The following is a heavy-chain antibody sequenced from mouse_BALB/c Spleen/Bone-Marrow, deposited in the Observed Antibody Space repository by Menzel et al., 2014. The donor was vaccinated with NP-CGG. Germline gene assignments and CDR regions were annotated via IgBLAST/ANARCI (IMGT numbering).Heavy chain of an antibody. D-gene: IGHD5-1*01. V-gene: IGHV1S81*02. J-gene: IGHJ4*01. Sequence: VQLQQSGAELVKPGASVKLSCKASGYTLTSYYMYWVKQRPGQGLEWIGEINPGNGGTNFNEKFKSRATLTVDKSSSTAYMQLSSLTSEDSAVYYCTRLPHWGQGTSVTVSS. CDR2: INPGNGGT. CDR1: GYTLTSYY. CDR3: TRLPH.